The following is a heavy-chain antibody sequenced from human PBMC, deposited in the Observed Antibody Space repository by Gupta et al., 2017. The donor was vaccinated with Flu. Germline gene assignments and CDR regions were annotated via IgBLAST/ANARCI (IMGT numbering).Heavy chain of an antibody. D-gene: IGHD3-22*01. V-gene: IGHV3-30*18. CDR3: SKGAKFSSGSFYFHNYIDF. CDR2: ISHDVRNC. Sequence: HWVRQAPGKVFECVANISHDVRNCYYANSLKFRFSISIDNAKRTVDLQMNKLSTENTGEYDFSKGAKFSSGSFYFHNYIDFWGNGTTVTVS. J-gene: IGHJ6*03.